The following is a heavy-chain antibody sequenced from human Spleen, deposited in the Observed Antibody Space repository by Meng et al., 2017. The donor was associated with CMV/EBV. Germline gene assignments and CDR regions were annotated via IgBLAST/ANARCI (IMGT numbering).Heavy chain of an antibody. Sequence: CPVSGGSVSSGGYYWSWIRQHPGKGLEWIGYIYSSGSTYYNPSLKSRVAISLDTSKNQFSLKLSSVTAADTAVYYCARDRYQVLYDYWGQGTLVTVSS. V-gene: IGHV4-31*03. CDR3: ARDRYQVLYDY. D-gene: IGHD2-2*02. CDR2: IYSSGST. CDR1: GGSVSSGGYY. J-gene: IGHJ4*02.